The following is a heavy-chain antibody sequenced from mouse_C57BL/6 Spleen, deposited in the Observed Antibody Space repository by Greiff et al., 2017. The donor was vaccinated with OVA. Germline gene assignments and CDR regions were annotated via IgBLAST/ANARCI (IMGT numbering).Heavy chain of an antibody. J-gene: IGHJ4*01. V-gene: IGHV5-4*03. CDR1: GFTFSSYA. D-gene: IGHD2-12*01. CDR3: ARGGRQDAMDY. CDR2: ISDGGSYT. Sequence: EVKLVESGGGLVKPGGSLKLSCAASGFTFSSYAMSWVRQTPEKRLEWVATISDGGSYTYYPDNVKGRFTISRDNAKNNLYLQMSHLKSEDTAMYYCARGGRQDAMDYWGQGTSVTVSS.